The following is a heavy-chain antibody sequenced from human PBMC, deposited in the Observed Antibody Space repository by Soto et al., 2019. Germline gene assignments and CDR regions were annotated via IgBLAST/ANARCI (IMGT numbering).Heavy chain of an antibody. CDR1: GFTFSSYE. CDR2: ISSSGTTI. D-gene: IGHD1-26*01. CDR3: ARDHRATDYYYVMDV. J-gene: IGHJ6*02. Sequence: PVGSLRLSCAASGFTFSSYEMNWVRQAPGKGLEWVSYISSSGTTIYYADSVKGRFTISRDNAKNSLYLQMNSLRAEDTAVYYCARDHRATDYYYVMDVWGQGTTVTVSS. V-gene: IGHV3-48*03.